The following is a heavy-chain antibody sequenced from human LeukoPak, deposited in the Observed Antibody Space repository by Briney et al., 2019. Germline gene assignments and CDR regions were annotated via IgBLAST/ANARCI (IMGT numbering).Heavy chain of an antibody. J-gene: IGHJ4*02. CDR2: ISSSSSTI. Sequence: GGSLRLSCAASGFSFGGYSVNWVRQAPGKGLEWVSYISSSSSTIYYADSVKGRFTIFRDNAKRSLYLQMNSLRAEDTAVYYCAKDLDYGGNSGVGYWGQGTLVTVSS. V-gene: IGHV3-48*04. CDR3: AKDLDYGGNSGVGY. D-gene: IGHD4-23*01. CDR1: GFSFGGYS.